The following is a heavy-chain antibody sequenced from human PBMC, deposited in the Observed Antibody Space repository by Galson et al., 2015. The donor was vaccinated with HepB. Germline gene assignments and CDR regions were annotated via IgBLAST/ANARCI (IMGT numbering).Heavy chain of an antibody. V-gene: IGHV4-30-4*01. J-gene: IGHJ6*03. Sequence: TLSLTCTVSGGSISDNDFHWSWIRQSPEKGLEWIGYISNSGNIYYSPSFRSRVTMSLDTSKNQCSLRVSAVTAADTAVYYCARDNCRGGRCYHPYYYYMDVWGEGITVTVSS. CDR2: ISNSGNI. D-gene: IGHD2-15*01. CDR3: ARDNCRGGRCYHPYYYYMDV. CDR1: GGSISDNDFH.